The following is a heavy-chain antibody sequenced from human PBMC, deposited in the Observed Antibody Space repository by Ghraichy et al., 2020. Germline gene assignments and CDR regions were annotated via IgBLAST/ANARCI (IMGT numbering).Heavy chain of an antibody. CDR3: ARHIAEGADARAGHYGMDV. CDR1: GGSISSGGYS. CDR2: IYHSGST. D-gene: IGHD6-13*01. J-gene: IGHJ6*02. Sequence: SETLSLTCAVSGGSISSGGYSWSWIRQPPGKGLEWIGYIYHSGSTYYNPSLKSRVTISVDRSKNQFSLKLSSVTAADTAVYYCARHIAEGADARAGHYGMDVWGQGTTVTVSS. V-gene: IGHV4-30-2*01.